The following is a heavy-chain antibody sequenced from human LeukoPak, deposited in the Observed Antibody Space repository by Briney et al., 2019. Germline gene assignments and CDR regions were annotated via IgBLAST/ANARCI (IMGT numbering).Heavy chain of an antibody. CDR3: ARHKYYYDSSGQEY. CDR1: GVIVSSNY. J-gene: IGHJ4*02. D-gene: IGHD3-22*01. Sequence: GGPLRVSCAASGVIVSSNYMSWVRQAPGKGLEWVSGIYSGGSTYYADSVKGRFTISRDNSKNTLYLQMNSLRAEDTAVYYCARHKYYYDSSGQEYWGQGTLVTVSS. V-gene: IGHV3-53*01. CDR2: IYSGGST.